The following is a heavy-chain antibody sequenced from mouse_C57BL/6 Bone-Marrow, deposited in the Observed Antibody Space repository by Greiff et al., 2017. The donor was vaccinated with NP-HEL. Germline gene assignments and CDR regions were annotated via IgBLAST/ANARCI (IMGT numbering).Heavy chain of an antibody. V-gene: IGHV3-6*01. D-gene: IGHD4-1*01. CDR3: AREGLGPYFDY. Sequence: EVHLVESGPGLVKPSQSLSLTCSVTGYSITSGYYWNWIRQFPGNKLEWMGYISYDGSNNYNPSLKNRISITRDTSKNQFFLKLNSVTTEDTATYYCAREGLGPYFDYWGQGTTLTVSS. J-gene: IGHJ2*01. CDR2: ISYDGSN. CDR1: GYSITSGYY.